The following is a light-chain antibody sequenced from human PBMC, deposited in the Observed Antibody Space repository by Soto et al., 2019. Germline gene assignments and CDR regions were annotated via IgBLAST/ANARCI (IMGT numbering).Light chain of an antibody. Sequence: EIVLTQSPGTLSLSPGERATLSCRASQSVAYNYIAWYQQKPGQAPRLLIYGASIRATGIPDKFSGSGSGTDFTLTISRLEPEDFAVYYCQKYGSAPVTFGQGTQLEIQ. J-gene: IGKJ2*01. CDR3: QKYGSAPVT. CDR1: QSVAYNY. V-gene: IGKV3-20*01. CDR2: GAS.